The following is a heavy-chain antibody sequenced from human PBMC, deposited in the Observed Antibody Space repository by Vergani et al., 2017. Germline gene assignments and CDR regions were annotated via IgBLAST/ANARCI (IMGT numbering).Heavy chain of an antibody. D-gene: IGHD1-1*01. Sequence: EVQLVESGGGLVQPGGSLRLSCAASGFTFSSYWMSWVRQAPGKGLEWVANIKQDGSEKYYVDSVKGRFTISRDNAKNSLYLQMNSLRAEDTAVYYCARDIQVYFPGPYSDYNWNDDEPNDAFDIWGQGTMVTVSS. CDR3: ARDIQVYFPGPYSDYNWNDDEPNDAFDI. CDR2: IKQDGSEK. CDR1: GFTFSSYW. V-gene: IGHV3-7*01. J-gene: IGHJ3*02.